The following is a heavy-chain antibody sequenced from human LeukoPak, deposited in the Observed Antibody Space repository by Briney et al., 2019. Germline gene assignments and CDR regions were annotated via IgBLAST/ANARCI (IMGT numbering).Heavy chain of an antibody. D-gene: IGHD2-15*01. CDR3: AREVMVVTDYGMDV. CDR1: GGSISSYY. CDR2: IYTSGST. J-gene: IGHJ6*02. Sequence: SETLSLTCTVSGGSISSYYWSWIRQPAGKGLEWIGRIYTSGSTNYNPSLKSRVTISVDTSKNQFSLKLSSVTAADTAVYYCAREVMVVTDYGMDVWGQGTTVTVSS. V-gene: IGHV4-4*07.